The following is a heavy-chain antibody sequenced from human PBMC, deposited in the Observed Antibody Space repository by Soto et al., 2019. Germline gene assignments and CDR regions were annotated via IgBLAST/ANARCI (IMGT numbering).Heavy chain of an antibody. D-gene: IGHD1-1*01. V-gene: IGHV1-18*04. Sequence: QVQLVQSGGEVKKPGASVKVSCKTSGYTFTNNGINWERQAPGQGLEWMGWISGYNANTRYAQKFQGRVTLTTDTVTSTAFMELRSLRSDDTAVFYCARGSTHYNMEVWGQGTTVTVSS. CDR1: GYTFTNNG. CDR3: ARGSTHYNMEV. J-gene: IGHJ6*02. CDR2: ISGYNANT.